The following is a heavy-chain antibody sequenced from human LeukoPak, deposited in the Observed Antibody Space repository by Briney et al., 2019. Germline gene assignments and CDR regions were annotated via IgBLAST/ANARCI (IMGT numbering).Heavy chain of an antibody. V-gene: IGHV1-8*01. Sequence: ASVKVSSKASGYTLTSYDINWVRQAAGQGLEWMGWMNPSNGNTGYAQKFQGRVAMTRDTSISTAYMELSSLKSDDTAVYFCARGHWSGSTCYPFDYWGQGTLVTVSS. CDR1: GYTLTSYD. CDR2: MNPSNGNT. J-gene: IGHJ4*02. D-gene: IGHD2-2*01. CDR3: ARGHWSGSTCYPFDY.